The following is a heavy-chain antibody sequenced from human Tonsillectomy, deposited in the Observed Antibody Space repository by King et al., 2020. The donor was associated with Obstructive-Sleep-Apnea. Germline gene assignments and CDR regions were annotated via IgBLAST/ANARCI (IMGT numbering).Heavy chain of an antibody. D-gene: IGHD6-19*01. CDR1: GYRFAIYW. CDR2: LDPSDSYA. J-gene: IGHJ4*02. V-gene: IGHV5-10-1*03. CDR3: ATSGGAGTVPFDY. Sequence: DVQLVQSGAEIKKPGESLRISCRGSGYRFAIYWITWVRQMPGKGLEWMGRLDPSDSYASYNPSFHGHVTISADRSISTAYLQWRSLKASDTAIYYCATSGGAGTVPFDYWGQGTLVTVSS.